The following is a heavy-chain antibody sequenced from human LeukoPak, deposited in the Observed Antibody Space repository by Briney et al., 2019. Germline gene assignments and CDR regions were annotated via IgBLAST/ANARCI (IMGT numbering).Heavy chain of an antibody. CDR2: INKDGSEQ. CDR3: ARAGNLDC. V-gene: IGHV3-7*05. CDR1: GFTFSSHW. Sequence: GGSLRLSCVASGFTFSSHWMSWVRQAPGKGLEWVAIINKDGSEQYYADSVKGRFTISRDNAKNSVYLQMNGLRAEDTAVHYCARAGNLDCWGQGTLVTASS. J-gene: IGHJ4*02.